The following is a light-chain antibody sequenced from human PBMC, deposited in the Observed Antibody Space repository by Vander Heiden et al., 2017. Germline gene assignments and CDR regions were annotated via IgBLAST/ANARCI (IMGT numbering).Light chain of an antibody. Sequence: YVLTHHPSVSVAPGNTARITCGGNNIGRKSVHWYQQKPGQAPVLVVYDDSDRPSGIPERFSGSNSGNTATLTISRVEAGDEADYYCQVWDSSSDHPEVVFGGGTKLTVL. CDR1: NIGRKS. J-gene: IGLJ2*01. CDR3: QVWDSSSDHPEVV. V-gene: IGLV3-21*03. CDR2: DDS.